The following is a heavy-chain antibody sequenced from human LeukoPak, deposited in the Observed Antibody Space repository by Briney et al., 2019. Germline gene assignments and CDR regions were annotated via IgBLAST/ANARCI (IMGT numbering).Heavy chain of an antibody. V-gene: IGHV4-39*07. CDR3: ARGPTPSAFDI. D-gene: IGHD4-17*01. CDR2: IYHSGST. CDR1: GGSIRTSNYY. J-gene: IGHJ3*02. Sequence: SETLSLTCTVSGGSIRTSNYYWGWIRQPPGKGLEWIGSIYHSGSTYYNPSLKSRVTISVDTSKNQFSLKLSSVTAADTAVYYCARGPTPSAFDIWGQGTMVTVSS.